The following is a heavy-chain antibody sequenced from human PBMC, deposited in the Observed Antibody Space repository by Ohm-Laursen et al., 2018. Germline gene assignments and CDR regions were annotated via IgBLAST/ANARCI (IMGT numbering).Heavy chain of an antibody. CDR1: GFTFSSYS. Sequence: SLRLSCSASGFTFSSYSMNWVRQAPGKGLEWVSSISSSSSYIYYADSVKGRFTISRDNAKNSLYLQMNSLRAGDTAVYYCARDLFHASRKWLLQGYYYGMDVWGQGTTVTVSS. J-gene: IGHJ6*02. CDR2: ISSSSSYI. CDR3: ARDLFHASRKWLLQGYYYGMDV. D-gene: IGHD3-22*01. V-gene: IGHV3-21*01.